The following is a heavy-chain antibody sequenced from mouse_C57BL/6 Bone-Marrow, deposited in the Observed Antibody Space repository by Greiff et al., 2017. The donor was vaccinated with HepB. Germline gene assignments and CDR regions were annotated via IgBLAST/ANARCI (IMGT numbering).Heavy chain of an antibody. Sequence: GGGLVQPKGSLKLSCAASGFSFNTYAMNWVRQAPGKGLEWVARIRSKSNNYATYYADSVKDRFTISGDDSESMLYLQMNNLKTEDTAMYYCVRDYGSSYGYFDVWGTGTTVTVSS. D-gene: IGHD1-1*01. J-gene: IGHJ1*03. CDR1: GFSFNTYA. CDR2: IRSKSNNYAT. CDR3: VRDYGSSYGYFDV. V-gene: IGHV10-1*01.